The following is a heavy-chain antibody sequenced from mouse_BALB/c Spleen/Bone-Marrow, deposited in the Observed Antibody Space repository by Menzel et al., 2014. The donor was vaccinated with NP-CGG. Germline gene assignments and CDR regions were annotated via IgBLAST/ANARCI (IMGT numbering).Heavy chain of an antibody. D-gene: IGHD1-1*01. J-gene: IGHJ4*01. V-gene: IGHV1S81*02. Sequence: VQLQQFGAELVKPGASVKLSCKASGYISTNYWMHWVKQRPGQGLSWIGEINPTNGRSNYNEKFKSKAALTVDKSSSTAYMQLSSLTSEDSAVYYCARRGDYYGAMDYWGQGTSVTVSS. CDR2: INPTNGRS. CDR3: ARRGDYYGAMDY. CDR1: GYISTNYW.